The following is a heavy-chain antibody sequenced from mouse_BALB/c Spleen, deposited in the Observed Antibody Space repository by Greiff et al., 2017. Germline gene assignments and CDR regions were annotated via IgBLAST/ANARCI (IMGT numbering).Heavy chain of an antibody. CDR3: ARKALWNYYAMDY. D-gene: IGHD6-1*01. Sequence: QVQLKESGPGLVQPSQSLSITCTVSGFSLTSYGVHWVRQSPGKGLEWLGVIWSGGSTDYNAAFISRLSISKDNSKSQVFFKMNSLQANDTAIYYCARKALWNYYAMDYWGQGTSVTVSS. V-gene: IGHV2-2*02. CDR2: IWSGGST. CDR1: GFSLTSYG. J-gene: IGHJ4*01.